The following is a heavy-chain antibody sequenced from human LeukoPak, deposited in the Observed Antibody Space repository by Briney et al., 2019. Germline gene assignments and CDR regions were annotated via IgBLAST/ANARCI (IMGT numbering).Heavy chain of an antibody. CDR2: ISGSSSYI. V-gene: IGHV3-21*01. Sequence: GGSLRLSCAASGFTFSSYSMNWVRQAPGKGLEWVSSISGSSSYIYYADSVKGRFTISRDNAKNSLYLQMNSLRAEDTAVYYCARGWDSSGYYYSFDYWGQGTLVTVSS. CDR1: GFTFSSYS. D-gene: IGHD3-22*01. J-gene: IGHJ4*02. CDR3: ARGWDSSGYYYSFDY.